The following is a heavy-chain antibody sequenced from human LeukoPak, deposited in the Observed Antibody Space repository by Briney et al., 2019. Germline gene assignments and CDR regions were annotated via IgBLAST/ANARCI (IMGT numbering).Heavy chain of an antibody. J-gene: IGHJ4*02. D-gene: IGHD5-18*01. CDR3: ARVGGTATEIDY. V-gene: IGHV4-34*01. CDR1: GGSFSGYY. Sequence: SETLSLTCAVYGGSFSGYYWSWIRQPPGKGLEWIGEINHSGSTNYNPSLKSRVTISVDTSKNQFSLKLSSVTAADTAVYYCARVGGTATEIDYWGQGTLVTVSS. CDR2: INHSGST.